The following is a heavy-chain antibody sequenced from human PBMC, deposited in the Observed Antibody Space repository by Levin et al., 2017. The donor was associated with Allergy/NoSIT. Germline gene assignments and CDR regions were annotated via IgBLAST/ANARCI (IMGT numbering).Heavy chain of an antibody. D-gene: IGHD6-19*01. J-gene: IGHJ4*02. Sequence: RAGGSLRLSCAASGFTFNNYAMSWVRQAPGKGLEWVSAIINSGVGTYYADSVKGRFTIPRDNSKNTMYMQMNSLRGENTAVYFCAKDAIRGSDQPYYFDYWGQGTLVTASS. CDR2: IINSGVGT. CDR1: GFTFNNYA. V-gene: IGHV3-23*01. CDR3: AKDAIRGSDQPYYFDY.